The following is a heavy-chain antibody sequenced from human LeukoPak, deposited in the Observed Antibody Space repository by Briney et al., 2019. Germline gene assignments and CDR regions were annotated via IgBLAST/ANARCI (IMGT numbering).Heavy chain of an antibody. Sequence: GGSLSLSCAASGFTFSAYAMHWVRQAPGKGLEWVAVISYDGSIKYYADSVKGRFTISRDNSENTMWLQMGSLRAEDTAVYYCARGSVSKYRFFDNWGQGILVTVSS. CDR3: ARGSVSKYRFFDN. D-gene: IGHD3-3*02. CDR2: ISYDGSIK. J-gene: IGHJ4*02. V-gene: IGHV3-30*04. CDR1: GFTFSAYA.